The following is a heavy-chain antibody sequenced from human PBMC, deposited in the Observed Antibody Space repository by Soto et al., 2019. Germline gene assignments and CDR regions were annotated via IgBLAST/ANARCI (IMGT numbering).Heavy chain of an antibody. J-gene: IGHJ4*02. V-gene: IGHV1-69*01. Sequence: QVQLVQSGAEVKKPGSSVKVSCKASGGTFSSYAISWVRQAPVQGLEWMGGIIPIFGTANYAQKFQGRVTITADESTSTAYMELSSLRSEDTAVYYCARGEKYYYDSSGYYDYWGQGTLVTVSS. CDR2: IIPIFGTA. D-gene: IGHD3-22*01. CDR3: ARGEKYYYDSSGYYDY. CDR1: GGTFSSYA.